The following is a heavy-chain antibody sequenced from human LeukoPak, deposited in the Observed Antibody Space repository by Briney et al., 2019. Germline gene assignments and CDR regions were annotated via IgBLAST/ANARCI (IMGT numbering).Heavy chain of an antibody. CDR2: IKSKTDGGTT. Sequence: GGSLRLSCAASGCTFSNAWMSWVRQAPGKGLEWVGRIKSKTDGGTTDYAAPVKGRFTISRDDSKTTLYLQMNSLKTEDTAVYYCTTVRRYCSGGSCYSNYWGQGTLVTVSS. CDR1: GCTFSNAW. CDR3: TTVRRYCSGGSCYSNY. V-gene: IGHV3-15*01. J-gene: IGHJ4*02. D-gene: IGHD2-15*01.